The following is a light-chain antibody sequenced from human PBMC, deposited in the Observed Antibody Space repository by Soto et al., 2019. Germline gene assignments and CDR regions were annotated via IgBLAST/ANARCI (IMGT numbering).Light chain of an antibody. Sequence: IQLTQSPSSLSASVGDRVTISCRASQGIANFLARYQQKPGKAPKLLIYAASTLQRGVPSRYRGSGSGTDFTLTFLSLKTAHFTTYYCQQLNIFRISFGTRTHVDI. CDR3: QQLNIFRIS. CDR1: QGIANF. J-gene: IGKJ3*01. V-gene: IGKV1-9*01. CDR2: AAS.